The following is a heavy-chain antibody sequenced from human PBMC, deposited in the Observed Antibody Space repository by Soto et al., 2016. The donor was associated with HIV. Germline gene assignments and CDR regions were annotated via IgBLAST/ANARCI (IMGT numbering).Heavy chain of an antibody. CDR3: GRDQYSGWYERAANWFDP. D-gene: IGHD6-19*01. CDR2: ISPYNGNT. V-gene: IGHV1-18*01. J-gene: IGHJ5*01. Sequence: QVQLVQSGAEVKKPGASVKVSCKASGYTFTSYGISWVRQAPGQGLEWMGWISPYNGNTNYAQKFQGRVTMTTDTSTSTAYMELRSLRSDDTAVYYCGRDQYSGWYERAANWFDPWGRGNLVTVSS. CDR1: GYTFTSYG.